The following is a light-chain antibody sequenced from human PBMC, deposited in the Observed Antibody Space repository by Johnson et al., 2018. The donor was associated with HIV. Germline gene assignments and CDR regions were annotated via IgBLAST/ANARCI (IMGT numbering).Light chain of an antibody. CDR1: SSNVGNSY. CDR3: GTGDSSLSAHV. CDR2: DNN. J-gene: IGLJ1*01. V-gene: IGLV1-51*01. Sequence: QSVLTQPPSVSAAPGQNVTISCSGTSSNVGNSYLSWYQHFPETAPKLLIYDNNKRPSGIPDRFSASKSGTTATLGITGLQTGDEADYDCGTGDSSLSAHVFGTGTTVTVL.